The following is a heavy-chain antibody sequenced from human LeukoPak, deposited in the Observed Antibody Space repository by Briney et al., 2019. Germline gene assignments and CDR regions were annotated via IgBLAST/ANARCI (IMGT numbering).Heavy chain of an antibody. CDR1: GYTFTSHY. V-gene: IGHV1-46*01. CDR2: INPSGGNT. Sequence: AAVKGSCKASGYTFTSHYMHWVRQAPGQGLEWMGIINPSGGNTSYEHKFHARFTMTRDTSTSTVYMELSSLRSEDTAVYYCARDLWSGSYIDAFDKWGQGTMVTVSS. J-gene: IGHJ3*02. D-gene: IGHD1-26*01. CDR3: ARDLWSGSYIDAFDK.